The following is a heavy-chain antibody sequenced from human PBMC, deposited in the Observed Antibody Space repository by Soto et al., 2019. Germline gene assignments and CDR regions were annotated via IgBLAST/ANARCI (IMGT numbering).Heavy chain of an antibody. CDR3: ARAVVPAAKDYGMDV. J-gene: IGHJ6*02. Sequence: QPGGSLRLSCAASGFTFSSYSMNWVRQAPGKGLEWVSYISSSSSTIYYADSVKGRFTISRDNAKNSLYLQMNSLRDEDTAVYYCARAVVPAAKDYGMDVWGQGTTVTVSS. CDR2: ISSSSSTI. CDR1: GFTFSSYS. D-gene: IGHD2-2*01. V-gene: IGHV3-48*02.